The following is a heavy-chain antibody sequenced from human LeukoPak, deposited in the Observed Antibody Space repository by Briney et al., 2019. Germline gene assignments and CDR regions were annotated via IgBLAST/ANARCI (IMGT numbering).Heavy chain of an antibody. CDR3: ARAGYYYGSGSCLGY. V-gene: IGHV3-21*01. CDR1: GFTFSSYS. D-gene: IGHD3-10*01. J-gene: IGHJ4*02. CDR2: ISSSSSYI. Sequence: GGSLRLSCAASGFTFSSYSMNWVRQAPGKGLEWVSSISSSSSYIYYADSVKGRFTISRDNAKNSLYLQMNSLRAEDTAVYYCARAGYYYGSGSCLGYWGQGTLVTVSS.